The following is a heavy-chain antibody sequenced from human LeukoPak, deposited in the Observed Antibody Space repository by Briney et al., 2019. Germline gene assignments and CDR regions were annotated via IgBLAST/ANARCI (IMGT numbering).Heavy chain of an antibody. V-gene: IGHV1-18*01. Sequence: ASVKVSCKASGYTLTSYGISWVRQAPGQGLEWMGWISAYNGNTNYAQKLQGRVTMTTDTSTSTAYMELRSLRSDDTAVYYCARAVGNYDYVWGSYRNPFFDYWGQGTLVTVSS. CDR2: ISAYNGNT. CDR3: ARAVGNYDYVWGSYRNPFFDY. J-gene: IGHJ4*02. D-gene: IGHD3-16*02. CDR1: GYTLTSYG.